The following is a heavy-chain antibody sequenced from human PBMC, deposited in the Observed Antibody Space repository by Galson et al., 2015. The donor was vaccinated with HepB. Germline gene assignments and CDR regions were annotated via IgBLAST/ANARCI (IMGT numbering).Heavy chain of an antibody. CDR2: IKQDGSEK. Sequence: SLRLSCAASGFTFSSYWMSWVRQAPGKGLEWVANIKQDGSEKYYVDSVKGRFTISRDNAKNSLYLQMNSLRAEDTAVYYCARDGFTGYYGSGSYLLWGQGTLVTVSS. CDR1: GFTFSSYW. J-gene: IGHJ4*02. CDR3: ARDGFTGYYGSGSYLL. D-gene: IGHD3-10*01. V-gene: IGHV3-7*03.